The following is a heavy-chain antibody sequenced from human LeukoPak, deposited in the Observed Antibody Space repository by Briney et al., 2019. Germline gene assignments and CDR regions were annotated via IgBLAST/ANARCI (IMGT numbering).Heavy chain of an antibody. CDR3: AKDTPLTTYTSGWSSNSFDY. Sequence: GGSLRVSCTVSGFTFSSFAMSWVRQAPGKGLEWVSSITGGSGDKYYADSVKGRFTISRDNSNDTLYLQMHSLRAEDTAVYFCAKDTPLTTYTSGWSSNSFDYWGQGTLVAVSS. V-gene: IGHV3-23*01. J-gene: IGHJ4*02. CDR1: GFTFSSFA. D-gene: IGHD6-19*01. CDR2: ITGGSGDK.